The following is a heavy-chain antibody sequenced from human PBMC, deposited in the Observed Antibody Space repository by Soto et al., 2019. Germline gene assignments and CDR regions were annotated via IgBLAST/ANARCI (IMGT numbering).Heavy chain of an antibody. J-gene: IGHJ6*02. Sequence: QVQLVQSGAEVKKPGSSVKVSCKASGGTFSSYAISWVRQAPGQGLEWMGGIIPIFGTANYAQKFQGRVTITADESTSTGYMALSSLRSKDTALYYWATQFLSGQSRAYYYGMDVWGQGTTVTVSS. CDR3: ATQFLSGQSRAYYYGMDV. D-gene: IGHD3-3*01. V-gene: IGHV1-69*12. CDR1: GGTFSSYA. CDR2: IIPIFGTA.